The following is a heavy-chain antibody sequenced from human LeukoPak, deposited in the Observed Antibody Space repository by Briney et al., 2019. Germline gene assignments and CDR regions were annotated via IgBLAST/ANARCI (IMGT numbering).Heavy chain of an antibody. D-gene: IGHD6-19*01. CDR3: AKDVDESVAGNNWFDP. CDR1: GFTFDDFA. Sequence: GRSLRLACAASGFTFDDFAMHWVSQAPGKGLEWVSGIHWNSDTRAYADSVKGRFTISRDNAKNFVYLQMSSLRAEDTAFYYCAKDVDESVAGNNWFDPWGQGTLVTVSS. J-gene: IGHJ5*02. CDR2: IHWNSDTR. V-gene: IGHV3-9*01.